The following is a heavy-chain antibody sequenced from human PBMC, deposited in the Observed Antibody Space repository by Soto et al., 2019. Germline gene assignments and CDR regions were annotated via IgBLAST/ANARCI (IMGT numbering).Heavy chain of an antibody. J-gene: IGHJ6*02. CDR1: GGSISSSYW. Sequence: QVQLQESGPGLVKPSGTLSLTCAVSGGSISSSYWWSWVRQPPGKGVEWIGEIYHSGSTTYNTSLTSRVTISVDKSKNQFSLKVTSVTAADTAVYYCARVSGSYYYGMDVWGQGTTVTVSS. V-gene: IGHV4-4*02. CDR3: ARVSGSYYYGMDV. CDR2: IYHSGST.